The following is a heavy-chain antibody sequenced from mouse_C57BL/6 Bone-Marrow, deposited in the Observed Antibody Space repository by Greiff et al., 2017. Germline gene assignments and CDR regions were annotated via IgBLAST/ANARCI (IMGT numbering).Heavy chain of an antibody. J-gene: IGHJ4*01. CDR1: GYTFTSYD. V-gene: IGHV1-85*01. CDR3: ARRGYYYGSSYAVDY. CDR2: IYPRDGST. D-gene: IGHD1-1*01. Sequence: QVQLQQSGPELVKPGASVKLSCKASGYTFTSYDINWVKQRPGQGLEWIGWIYPRDGSTKYNEKFKGKATLTVDTSSSTAYMELHSLTSEDSAVYFCARRGYYYGSSYAVDYWGQGTSVTVSS.